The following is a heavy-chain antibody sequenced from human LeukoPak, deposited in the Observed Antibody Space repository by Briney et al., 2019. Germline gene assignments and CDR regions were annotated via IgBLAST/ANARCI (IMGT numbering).Heavy chain of an antibody. CDR1: GFSLTTSGVG. J-gene: IGHJ4*02. Sequence: ESGPTLVNPTQTLTLTCTLSGFSLTTSGVGVGWIRQPPGEALEWLAVIYWDDDKRYNPSLKSRLSITKDTSKNQVVLSVTNVDPMDTATFYCAHRRALSNYWNYGEFDYWGQGARVTVSS. CDR2: IYWDDDK. CDR3: AHRRALSNYWNYGEFDY. D-gene: IGHD1-7*01. V-gene: IGHV2-5*02.